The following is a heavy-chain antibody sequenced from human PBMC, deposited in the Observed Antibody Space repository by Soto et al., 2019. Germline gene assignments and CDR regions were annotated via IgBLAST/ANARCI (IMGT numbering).Heavy chain of an antibody. J-gene: IGHJ4*02. CDR1: GYTFTSYA. CDR3: ARVVTYYYDSSGYYFGY. Sequence: GASVKVSCKASGYTFTSYAISWVRQAPGQGLEWMGGIIPIFGTANYAQKFQGRVTITADESTSTAYMELSSLRSEDTAVYYCARVVTYYYDSSGYYFGYWGQGTLVTVSS. CDR2: IIPIFGTA. V-gene: IGHV1-69*13. D-gene: IGHD3-22*01.